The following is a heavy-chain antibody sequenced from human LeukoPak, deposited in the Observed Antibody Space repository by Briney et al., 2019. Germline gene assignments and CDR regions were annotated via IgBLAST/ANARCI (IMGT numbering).Heavy chain of an antibody. J-gene: IGHJ4*02. D-gene: IGHD5-18*01. Sequence: ASVKVSCKASGYTFTNYGISWVRHAPGQGLEWMAWISAYNGNTKYAQKFQGRVTMTTDTSTSTAYMELRSLRSDDTAVYYCTRDAIQLGVYDYWGQGTLVTVYS. CDR1: GYTFTNYG. CDR2: ISAYNGNT. V-gene: IGHV1-18*01. CDR3: TRDAIQLGVYDY.